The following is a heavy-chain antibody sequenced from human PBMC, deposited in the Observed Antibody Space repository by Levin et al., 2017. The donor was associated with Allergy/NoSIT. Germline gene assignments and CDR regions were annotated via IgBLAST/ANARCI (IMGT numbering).Heavy chain of an antibody. CDR2: IDQDGSQR. J-gene: IGHJ3*02. V-gene: IGHV3-7*03. Sequence: GGSLRLSCAAAGFIFRDYWMTWVRQTPGRGLEWVANIDQDGSQRYYVDSVKGRFTISRDNANNSVYLEMNYLREDDTAVYYCARKLRGNSPYEAFDIWGHGTMVTFSS. D-gene: IGHD5-12*01. CDR1: GFIFRDYW. CDR3: ARKLRGNSPYEAFDI.